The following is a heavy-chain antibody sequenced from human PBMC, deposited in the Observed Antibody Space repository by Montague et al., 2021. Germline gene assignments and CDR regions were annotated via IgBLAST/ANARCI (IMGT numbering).Heavy chain of an antibody. CDR3: AEGPLAVAVGWDFFDP. D-gene: IGHD6-19*01. Sequence: ETLSLTCAVSGGSTHSSNWWSWVRQSPGKGLEWIGQIHHIGGTKDNPSLKSRVTLSLDKSKNQVLLKLTSVTAADTAVYFCAEGPLAVAVGWDFFDPWGQGTVVTVSS. V-gene: IGHV4-4*01. CDR2: IHHIGGT. CDR1: GGSTHSSNW. J-gene: IGHJ5*02.